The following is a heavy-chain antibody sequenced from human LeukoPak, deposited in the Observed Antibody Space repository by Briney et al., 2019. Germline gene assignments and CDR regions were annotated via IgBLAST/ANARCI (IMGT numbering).Heavy chain of an antibody. CDR1: GYTFIGYY. CDR3: ARGKGPFDP. CDR2: INPNSGGT. J-gene: IGHJ5*02. Sequence: ASVKVSCKASGYTFIGYYMHWVRQAHGQGLEWMGWINPNSGGTNYAQKFQGRVTITRNTSISTAYMELSSLRSEDTAVYYCARGKGPFDPWGQGTLVTVSS. V-gene: IGHV1-2*02.